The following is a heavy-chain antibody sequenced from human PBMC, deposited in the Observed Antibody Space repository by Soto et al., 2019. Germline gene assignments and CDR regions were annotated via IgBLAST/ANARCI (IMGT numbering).Heavy chain of an antibody. V-gene: IGHV4-39*01. CDR2: IYYSGST. D-gene: IGHD3-10*01. Sequence: QLQLQESGPGLVKPSETLSLTCTVSGGSISSSSYYWGWIRQPPGKGLEWIGSIYYSGSTYYNPSPNTPVTISVDTSTTQFSLKLSSVTAADTAVYYCATTYYFGSGSGSWGQGTLVTVSS. CDR1: GGSISSSSYY. J-gene: IGHJ5*02. CDR3: ATTYYFGSGSGS.